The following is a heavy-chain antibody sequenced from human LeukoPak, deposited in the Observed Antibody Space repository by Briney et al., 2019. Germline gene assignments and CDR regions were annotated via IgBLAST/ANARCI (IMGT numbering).Heavy chain of an antibody. CDR2: IYTSGST. Sequence: PSETLSLTCTVSGGSISSSSYYWSWIRQPAGKGLEWIGRIYTSGSTNYNPSLKSRVTISVDTSKNQFSLKLSSVTAADTAVYYCARAHYDSSGTPAGPMWYYYYYMDVWGKGTTVTISS. CDR3: ARAHYDSSGTPAGPMWYYYYYMDV. CDR1: GGSISSSSYY. D-gene: IGHD3-22*01. V-gene: IGHV4-61*02. J-gene: IGHJ6*03.